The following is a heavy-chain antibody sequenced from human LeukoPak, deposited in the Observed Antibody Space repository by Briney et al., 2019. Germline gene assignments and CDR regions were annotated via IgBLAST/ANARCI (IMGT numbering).Heavy chain of an antibody. Sequence: ASVKVSCKASGYTFTSYYMHWVRQAPGQGLEWMGIINPSGGSTSYAQKFQGRVTMTRDTSTSTVYMELSSLRSEDTAVYYCAGERVAGYYDSSGYYYRRRLGFDYWGQGTLVTVSS. J-gene: IGHJ4*02. CDR1: GYTFTSYY. CDR2: INPSGGST. CDR3: AGERVAGYYDSSGYYYRRRLGFDY. D-gene: IGHD3-22*01. V-gene: IGHV1-46*01.